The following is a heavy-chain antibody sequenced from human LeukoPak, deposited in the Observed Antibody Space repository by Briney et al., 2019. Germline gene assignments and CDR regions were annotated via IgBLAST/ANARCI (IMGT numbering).Heavy chain of an antibody. D-gene: IGHD3-22*01. CDR1: GFTFSSYA. V-gene: IGHV3-30-3*01. CDR3: AKFVGYYYDSSGYYYDPAFDY. CDR2: ISYDGSNK. Sequence: GGSLRLSCAASGFTFSSYAMHWVRQAPGKGLEWVAVISYDGSNKYYADSVKGRFTISRDNSKNTLYLQMNSLRAEDTAVYYCAKFVGYYYDSSGYYYDPAFDYWGQGTLVTVSP. J-gene: IGHJ4*02.